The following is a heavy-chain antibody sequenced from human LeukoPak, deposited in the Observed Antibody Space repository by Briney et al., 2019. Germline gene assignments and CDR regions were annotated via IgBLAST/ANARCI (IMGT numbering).Heavy chain of an antibody. D-gene: IGHD3-22*01. CDR3: ARAVGYYYDSSGYYHGDY. CDR1: GFTFSSYG. V-gene: IGHV3-53*01. Sequence: PGGSLRLSCAASGFTFSSYGMHWVRQAPGKGLEWVSIIYSGGSTYYADSVKGRFTISRDNSKNTLYLQMNSLRAEDTAVYYCARAVGYYYDSSGYYHGDYWGQGTLVTVSS. CDR2: IYSGGST. J-gene: IGHJ4*02.